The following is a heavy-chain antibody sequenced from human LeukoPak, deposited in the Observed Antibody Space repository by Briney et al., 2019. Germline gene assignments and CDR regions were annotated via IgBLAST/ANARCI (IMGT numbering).Heavy chain of an antibody. CDR3: ARDRSSGLDP. J-gene: IGHJ5*02. D-gene: IGHD6-25*01. CDR1: GGSTSNYY. CDR2: ILYSGST. V-gene: IGHV4-59*01. Sequence: PSETLSLTCTVSGGSTSNYYWTGIRQSPGKGLGWIGCILYSGSTNYNPSLKSRVTISLDTAKNHFSLKLCSVTAADTAVYYCARDRSSGLDPWGQGTLVTVSS.